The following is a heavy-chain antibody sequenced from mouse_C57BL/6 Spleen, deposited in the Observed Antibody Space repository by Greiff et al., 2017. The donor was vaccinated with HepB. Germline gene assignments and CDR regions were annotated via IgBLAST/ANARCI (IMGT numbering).Heavy chain of an antibody. J-gene: IGHJ4*01. V-gene: IGHV1-52*01. CDR3: ARYRENYAMDY. Sequence: VQLQQPGAELVRPGSSVKLSCKASGYTFTSYWMHWVKQRPIQGLEWIGNIDPYDSETHYNQKFKDKATLTVDKSSSTAYMQLSSLTSEDSAVYYCARYRENYAMDYWGQGTSVTVSS. CDR1: GYTFTSYW. CDR2: IDPYDSET.